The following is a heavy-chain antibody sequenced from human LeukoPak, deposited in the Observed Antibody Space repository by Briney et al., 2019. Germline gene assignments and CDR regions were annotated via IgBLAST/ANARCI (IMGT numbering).Heavy chain of an antibody. CDR2: ISYDGSNK. Sequence: GGSLRLSCAASGFTFSSYGMHWVRQAPGKGLEWVAVISYDGSNKYYADSVKGRFTISRDNSKNTLYLQMNSLRAEDTAVYYCAKWAAYGDLDYWGQGTLVTVSS. CDR1: GFTFSSYG. J-gene: IGHJ4*02. V-gene: IGHV3-30*18. D-gene: IGHD4-17*01. CDR3: AKWAAYGDLDY.